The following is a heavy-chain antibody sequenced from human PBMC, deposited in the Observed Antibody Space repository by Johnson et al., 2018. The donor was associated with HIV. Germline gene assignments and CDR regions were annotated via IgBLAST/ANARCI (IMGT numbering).Heavy chain of an antibody. CDR2: ISYDGSNK. Sequence: AASGFTFSSYAMHWVRQAPGKGLEWVAVISYDGSNKYYADSVKGRFTISRDNSKNTLYLQMNSLRAEDTAVYYCARVPNDAFDIWGQGTMVTVSS. J-gene: IGHJ3*02. V-gene: IGHV3-30-3*01. CDR3: ARVPNDAFDI. CDR1: GFTFSSYA.